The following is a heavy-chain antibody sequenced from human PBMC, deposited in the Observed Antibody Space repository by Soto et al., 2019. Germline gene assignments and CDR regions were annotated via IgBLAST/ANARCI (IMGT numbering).Heavy chain of an antibody. CDR1: GFAFSKYW. D-gene: IGHD5-12*01. CDR2: INPDGSVT. V-gene: IGHV3-74*03. CDR3: ARENWLPDF. Sequence: PGGSLRLSCAASGFAFSKYWMHWVRQVPGKGLVWVSRINPDGSVTEYAGSVRGRFTISRDNAQNTLFLQLHNLRVEDTAMYHCARENWLPDFWGLGTLVTVSS. J-gene: IGHJ4*02.